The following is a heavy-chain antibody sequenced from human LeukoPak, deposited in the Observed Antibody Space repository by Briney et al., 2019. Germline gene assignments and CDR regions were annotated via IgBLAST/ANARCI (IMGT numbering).Heavy chain of an antibody. J-gene: IGHJ5*02. Sequence: ASVKVSCKASGYTFTGYYMHWVRQAPGQGLEWMGRINPNSGGTNYAQKFQGRVTITRNTSISTAYMELSSLRSEGTAVYYCAAYCSSTSCYAEGTVPWGQGTLVTVSS. CDR3: AAYCSSTSCYAEGTVP. CDR2: INPNSGGT. CDR1: GYTFTGYY. V-gene: IGHV1-2*06. D-gene: IGHD2-2*01.